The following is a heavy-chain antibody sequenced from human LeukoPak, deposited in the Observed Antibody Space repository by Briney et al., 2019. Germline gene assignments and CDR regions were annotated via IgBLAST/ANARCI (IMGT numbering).Heavy chain of an antibody. J-gene: IGHJ4*02. Sequence: GGSLRLSCAASGFTFSTYAMSWVRQAPGKGLEWVSALTNSGGSGGVTYYAVSVKGRLIISRDNSKSTLYLQLSSLRAEDTAVYYCAKAMSTDHYDSRGFYRVDFDSWGQGTLVTVSS. CDR1: GFTFSTYA. V-gene: IGHV3-23*01. CDR2: LTNSGGSGGVT. CDR3: AKAMSTDHYDSRGFYRVDFDS. D-gene: IGHD3-22*01.